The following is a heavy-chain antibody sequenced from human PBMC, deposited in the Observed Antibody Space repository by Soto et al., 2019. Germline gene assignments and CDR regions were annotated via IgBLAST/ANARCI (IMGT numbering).Heavy chain of an antibody. D-gene: IGHD3-3*01. V-gene: IGHV4-34*01. J-gene: IGHJ5*02. CDR2: INHTGGT. CDR1: GGSVNGYY. CDR3: ETSIKVFGLLIPPFDT. Sequence: SETLSLTCAVYGGSVNGYYWNWIRQPPGKGLEWIGEINHTGGTHYNPSLKSRVTMSVDTSKNQFSLRLSSVTAAETAIYYCETSIKVFGLLIPPFDTWGQGTQVTVSS.